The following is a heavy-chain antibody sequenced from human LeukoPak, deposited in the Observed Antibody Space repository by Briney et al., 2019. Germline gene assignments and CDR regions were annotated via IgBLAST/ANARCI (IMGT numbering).Heavy chain of an antibody. CDR3: AREQDGYDFWSGYHKQNWFDP. D-gene: IGHD3-3*01. Sequence: GGSLRLSCAASGFTFSSYWMSWVRQAPGKGLEWVANIKQDGSEKYYVDSVKGRFTISRDNAKNSLYLQMNSLRAEDTAVYYCAREQDGYDFWSGYHKQNWFDPWGQGTLVTVSS. V-gene: IGHV3-7*01. CDR1: GFTFSSYW. J-gene: IGHJ5*02. CDR2: IKQDGSEK.